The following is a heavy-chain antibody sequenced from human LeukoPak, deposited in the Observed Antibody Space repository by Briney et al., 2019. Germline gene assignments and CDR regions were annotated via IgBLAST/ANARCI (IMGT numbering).Heavy chain of an antibody. J-gene: IGHJ4*02. Sequence: PSETLSLTCTVSGGSISSSSYYWGWIRQPPGKGLEWIGSIYYSGSTYYNPSLKSRVTISVDTSKNQFSLKLSSVTAADTAVYYCARRNGRDGSSSHWGQGTLVTVSS. D-gene: IGHD6-6*01. V-gene: IGHV4-39*01. CDR1: GGSISSSSYY. CDR3: ARRNGRDGSSSH. CDR2: IYYSGST.